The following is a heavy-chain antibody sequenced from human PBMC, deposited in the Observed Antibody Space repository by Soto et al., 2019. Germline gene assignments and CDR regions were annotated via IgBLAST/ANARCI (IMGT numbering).Heavy chain of an antibody. CDR3: ARESGGTGLDA. CDR1: GFTFSAFE. V-gene: IGHV3-48*03. CDR2: IYNIGSTM. J-gene: IGHJ6*02. D-gene: IGHD1-1*01. Sequence: GGSLRLSCAASGFTFSAFEMNWVRQAPGKGLEWLSYIYNIGSTMTYADSVKGRFAISKDKAKNSLYLEMYSLRAGDMAVYYCARESGGTGLDAWGQGTTVTVSS.